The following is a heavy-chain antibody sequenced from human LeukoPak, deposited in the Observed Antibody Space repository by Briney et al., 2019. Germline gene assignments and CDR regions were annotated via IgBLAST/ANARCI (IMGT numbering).Heavy chain of an antibody. D-gene: IGHD3-10*01. Sequence: GGSLRLSCAASGFTFSDYYMSWIRRAPGKGLEWVSYISSSSSYTNYADSVKGRFTISRDNAKNSLYLQMNSLRAEDTAVYYCARDYYGSGSYFEVPYNWFDSWGQGTLVTVSS. CDR2: ISSSSSYT. CDR1: GFTFSDYY. J-gene: IGHJ5*01. V-gene: IGHV3-11*05. CDR3: ARDYYGSGSYFEVPYNWFDS.